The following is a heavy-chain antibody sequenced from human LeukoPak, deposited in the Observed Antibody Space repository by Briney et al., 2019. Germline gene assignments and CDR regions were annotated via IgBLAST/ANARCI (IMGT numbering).Heavy chain of an antibody. J-gene: IGHJ4*02. CDR3: ARHGGYSSSWTCFDY. CDR2: IYTSGST. D-gene: IGHD6-13*01. Sequence: PSETLSLTCTVSGGSISSGSYYWSWIRQPAGKGLEWIGRIYTSGSTNYNPSLKSRVTISVDTSKNQFSLKLSSVTAADTAVYYCARHGGYSSSWTCFDYWGQGTLVTVSS. V-gene: IGHV4-61*02. CDR1: GGSISSGSYY.